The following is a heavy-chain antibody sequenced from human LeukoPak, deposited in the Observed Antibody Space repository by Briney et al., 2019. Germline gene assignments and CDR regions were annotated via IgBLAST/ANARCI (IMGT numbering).Heavy chain of an antibody. V-gene: IGHV3-7*05. CDR3: ARGGYYDSSGRNFDY. J-gene: IGHJ4*02. D-gene: IGHD3-22*01. CDR1: GFTFSNYW. Sequence: GGSLRLSCAASGFTFSNYWMSCVRQAPGKGLEWVAKIKQDGSEKYYVDSVKGRFTISRDNAKNSLYLQMNSLRAEDTAAYYCARGGYYDSSGRNFDYWGQGTLVAVSS. CDR2: IKQDGSEK.